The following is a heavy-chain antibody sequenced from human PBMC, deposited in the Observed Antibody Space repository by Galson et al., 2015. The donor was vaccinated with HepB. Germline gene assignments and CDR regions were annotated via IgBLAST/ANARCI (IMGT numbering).Heavy chain of an antibody. V-gene: IGHV1-69*13. J-gene: IGHJ6*02. CDR3: ARGMVRGIIQQYFYYGMDV. D-gene: IGHD3-10*01. CDR2: IIHIFDTA. CDR1: GGTFSSYA. Sequence: SVKVSCKASGGTFSSYAISCVRQAPGQGLEWMGGIIHIFDTANYAQKFQGRVTITADESTSTAYMELSSLRSEDTAVYYCARGMVRGIIQQYFYYGMDVWGQGTTVTVFS.